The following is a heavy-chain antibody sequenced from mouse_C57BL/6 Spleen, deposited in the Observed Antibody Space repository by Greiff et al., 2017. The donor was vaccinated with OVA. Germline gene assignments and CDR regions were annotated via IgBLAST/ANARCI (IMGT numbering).Heavy chain of an antibody. D-gene: IGHD1-1*01. CDR1: GFSLTSYG. V-gene: IGHV2-2*01. Sequence: VQLKQSGPGLVQPSQSLSITCTVSGFSLTSYGVHWVRQSPGKGLEWLGVIWSGGSTDYNAAFISRLSISKDNSKSQVFFKMNSLQADDTAIYYCARKGDYGSSYPAWFAYWGQGTLVTVSA. CDR2: IWSGGST. CDR3: ARKGDYGSSYPAWFAY. J-gene: IGHJ3*01.